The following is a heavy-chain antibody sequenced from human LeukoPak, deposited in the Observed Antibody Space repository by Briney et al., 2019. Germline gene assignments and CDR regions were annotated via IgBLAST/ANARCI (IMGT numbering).Heavy chain of an antibody. Sequence: ASVKVSCKASGYTFTTYYLHWVRQAPGQGLGWMGRVNPAGGSTTYAQQFLGRVTMTRETSTTTVYMEVSSLKSEDTAVYYCARGAYPYYFDYWGQGTLVTVSS. V-gene: IGHV1-46*01. J-gene: IGHJ4*02. CDR2: VNPAGGST. CDR3: ARGAYPYYFDY. CDR1: GYTFTTYY.